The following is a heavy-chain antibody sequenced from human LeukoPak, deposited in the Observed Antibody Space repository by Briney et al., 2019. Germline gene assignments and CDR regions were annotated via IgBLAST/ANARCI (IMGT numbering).Heavy chain of an antibody. Sequence: SETLSLTCTVSGGSISSYYWSWIRQPPGKGLEWIGYIYYSGGTNYNPSLKSRVTISVDTSKNQFSLKLSSVTAADTAVYYCARQSQKDGITIFGGWGQGTLVTVSS. V-gene: IGHV4-59*08. J-gene: IGHJ4*02. D-gene: IGHD3-3*01. CDR3: ARQSQKDGITIFGG. CDR2: IYYSGGT. CDR1: GGSISSYY.